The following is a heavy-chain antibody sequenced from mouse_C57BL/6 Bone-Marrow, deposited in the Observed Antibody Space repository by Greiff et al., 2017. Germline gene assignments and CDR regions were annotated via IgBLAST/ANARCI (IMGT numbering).Heavy chain of an antibody. Sequence: QVQLQQPGAELVRPGSSVKLSCKASGYTFTSYWMHWVKQRPIQGLEWIGNIDPSDSETHYNQKFKDKATLTVDKSSSTAYMQLSSLTSEDSAVYYCAREERLYGLYAMDYWGQGTSVTVSS. D-gene: IGHD3-2*02. CDR1: GYTFTSYW. CDR2: IDPSDSET. CDR3: AREERLYGLYAMDY. V-gene: IGHV1-52*01. J-gene: IGHJ4*01.